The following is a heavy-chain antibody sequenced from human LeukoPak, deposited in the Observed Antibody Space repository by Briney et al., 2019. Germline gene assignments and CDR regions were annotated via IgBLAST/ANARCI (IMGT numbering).Heavy chain of an antibody. J-gene: IGHJ6*02. CDR1: GLPFSSHW. CDR3: AKDQAVVTPYYYYYGMDV. Sequence: GGSLRLSCAASGLPFSSHWLSWFRQSPGKGLEWVAHINRDGTEKQYLDSVKGRFTISRDNAKNSLYLQMNSLRAEDTALYYCAKDQAVVTPYYYYYGMDVWGQGTTVTVSS. CDR2: INRDGTEK. D-gene: IGHD3-22*01. V-gene: IGHV3-7*03.